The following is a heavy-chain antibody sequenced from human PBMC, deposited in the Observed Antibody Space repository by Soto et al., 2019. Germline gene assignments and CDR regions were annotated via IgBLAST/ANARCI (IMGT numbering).Heavy chain of an antibody. V-gene: IGHV3-33*01. D-gene: IGHD3-22*01. CDR3: ARDGFNYYDSSGYPLVGMDV. CDR2: IWYDGSNK. Sequence: GGSLRLSCAASGFTFSSYGMHWVRQAPGKGLEWVAVIWYDGSNKYYADSVKGRFTISRENSKNTLYLQMNSLRAEDTAVYYCARDGFNYYDSSGYPLVGMDVWGQGTTVTVSS. CDR1: GFTFSSYG. J-gene: IGHJ6*02.